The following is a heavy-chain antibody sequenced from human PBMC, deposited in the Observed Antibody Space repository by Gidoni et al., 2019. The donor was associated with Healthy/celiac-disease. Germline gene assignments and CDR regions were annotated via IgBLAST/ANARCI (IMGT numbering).Heavy chain of an antibody. V-gene: IGHV3-30-3*01. CDR1: GFTGSSYA. Sequence: QVQLVESGGGVVQPGRSLRLSCAASGFTGSSYAMHWVRQAPGKGLEWVAVISYDGSNKYYADSVKVRFTISRDNSKNTLYLQMNSLRAEDTAVYYCARDQQWLGFPNPAIGPYYFDYWGQGTLVTVSS. CDR2: ISYDGSNK. CDR3: ARDQQWLGFPNPAIGPYYFDY. D-gene: IGHD6-19*01. J-gene: IGHJ4*02.